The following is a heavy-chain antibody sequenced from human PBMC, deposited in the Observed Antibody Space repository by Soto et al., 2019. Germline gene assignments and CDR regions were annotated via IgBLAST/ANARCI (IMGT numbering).Heavy chain of an antibody. D-gene: IGHD2-21*02. CDR3: ARHPSDFWFDP. Sequence: SETLSLTCTVSGGSISSYYWSWIRQPPGKGLEWIGYIYYSGSTNYNPSLKSRVTISVDTSKNQFSLKLSSVTAADTAVYYCARHPSDFWFDPWGQRTPVTVSS. V-gene: IGHV4-59*01. J-gene: IGHJ5*02. CDR1: GGSISSYY. CDR2: IYYSGST.